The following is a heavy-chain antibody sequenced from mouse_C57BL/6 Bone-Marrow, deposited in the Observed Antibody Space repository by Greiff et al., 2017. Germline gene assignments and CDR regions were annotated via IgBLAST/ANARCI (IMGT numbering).Heavy chain of an antibody. Sequence: DVMLVESGEGLVKPGGSLKLSCAASGFTFSSYAMSWVRQTPEKRLEWVAYISSGGDYIYYADTVKGRFTISRDNARNTLYLQMSSLKSEDTAMYYCTRDRGNYGGFWYFDVWGTGTTVTVSS. J-gene: IGHJ1*03. CDR3: TRDRGNYGGFWYFDV. D-gene: IGHD1-2*01. CDR1: GFTFSSYA. CDR2: ISSGGDYI. V-gene: IGHV5-9-1*02.